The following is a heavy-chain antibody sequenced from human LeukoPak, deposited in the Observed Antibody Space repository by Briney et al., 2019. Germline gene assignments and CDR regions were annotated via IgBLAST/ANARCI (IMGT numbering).Heavy chain of an antibody. J-gene: IGHJ5*02. CDR1: GDTFTSYG. CDR2: ISAYNGNA. CDR3: ARDVNDPTFRNWFDP. Sequence: ASVKVSCKASGDTFTSYGISWVRQAPGQGLEWMVWISAYNGNANYAQNLQGRVTMTTDTSTSTAYMELRSLRSDDTAVYYCARDVNDPTFRNWFDPWGQGTLVTVS. V-gene: IGHV1-18*01.